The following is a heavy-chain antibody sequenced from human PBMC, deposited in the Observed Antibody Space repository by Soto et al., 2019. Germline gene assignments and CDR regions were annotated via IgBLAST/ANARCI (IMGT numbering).Heavy chain of an antibody. CDR3: ATDEAKASSYYYFALDV. Sequence: GASVKVSCKASGYTFTDYFIHWVRQAPGQGREWVGWINPNSGGPKYAQKYPGRVTMTRDTSISTVYMELSRLTSDDTAVYYCATDEAKASSYYYFALDVWGHGTTVTVSS. CDR2: INPNSGGP. CDR1: GYTFTDYF. J-gene: IGHJ6*02. V-gene: IGHV1-2*02. D-gene: IGHD6-6*01.